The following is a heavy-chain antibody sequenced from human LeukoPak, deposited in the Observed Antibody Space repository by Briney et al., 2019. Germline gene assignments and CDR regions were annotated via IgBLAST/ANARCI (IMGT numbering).Heavy chain of an antibody. CDR1: GYTFTSYD. D-gene: IGHD2-2*01. Sequence: ASVKVSCKASGYTFTSYDINWVRQATGQGLEWMGWMNPNSGNTGYAQKFQGRVTITRNTSISTAYMELSSLRSEDTAVYYCARGSDCSSTSCYNYYYYYYMDVWGKGTTVTVSS. V-gene: IGHV1-8*03. CDR3: ARGSDCSSTSCYNYYYYYYMDV. J-gene: IGHJ6*03. CDR2: MNPNSGNT.